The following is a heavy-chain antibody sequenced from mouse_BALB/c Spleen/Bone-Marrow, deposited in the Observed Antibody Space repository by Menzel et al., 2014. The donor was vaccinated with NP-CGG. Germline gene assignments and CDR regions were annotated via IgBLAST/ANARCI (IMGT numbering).Heavy chain of an antibody. J-gene: IGHJ3*01. D-gene: IGHD2-14*01. CDR3: ARRWDYRYWFAY. V-gene: IGHV1S29*02. CDR2: IHPYSGDT. CDR1: GYTFTDYN. Sequence: EVQLVESGPELVKPGASVKISCKASGYTFTDYNMHWVKQSHGKSLEWIGYIHPYSGDTGYNQKFKSKATLTVDNSSSTAYMELRSLTSEDSAVYYCARRWDYRYWFAYWGQGTLVTVSA.